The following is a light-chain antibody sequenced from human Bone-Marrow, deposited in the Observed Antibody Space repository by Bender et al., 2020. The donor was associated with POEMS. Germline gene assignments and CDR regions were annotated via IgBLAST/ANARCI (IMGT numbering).Light chain of an antibody. Sequence: QSVLTRPPSVSGAPGQRVTISCTGSSSNTGSGYDINWYQHLPGTAPKLLIYGYNNRPSGVPDRFSGSKSGTSASLASTGLQAEDEGDYYCQSYDNSLGGWVFGGGTKLTVL. CDR3: QSYDNSLGGWV. CDR2: GYN. V-gene: IGLV1-40*01. J-gene: IGLJ3*02. CDR1: SSNTGSGYD.